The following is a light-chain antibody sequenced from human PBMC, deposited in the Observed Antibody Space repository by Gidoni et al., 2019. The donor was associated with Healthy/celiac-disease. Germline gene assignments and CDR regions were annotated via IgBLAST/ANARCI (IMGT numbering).Light chain of an antibody. CDR2: GAS. CDR3: QQDGSSPKMYT. CDR1: QSVSSSY. Sequence: EIVLTQSPGTLSLSPGEIATLSCRASQSVSSSYLAWYQQKPGQAPRLLIYGASSRATGIPDRFIGSGSGTDFTLTISRLEPEDFAVYYCQQDGSSPKMYTFXQXTKLEIK. V-gene: IGKV3-20*01. J-gene: IGKJ2*01.